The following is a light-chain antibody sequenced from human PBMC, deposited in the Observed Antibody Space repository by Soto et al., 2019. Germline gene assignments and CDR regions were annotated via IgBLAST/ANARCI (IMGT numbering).Light chain of an antibody. CDR1: QSVSRS. CDR2: GAS. V-gene: IGKV3-15*01. J-gene: IGKJ4*01. Sequence: EIVMTQSAATLSVSPGERVTLYCRASQSVSRSLAWYQQKPGQAPRLLINGASARATGIAARFSGSGSGTDFTLTVSSLKSEDVAVYYCHQYKNWPLTFGGGTKVEIK. CDR3: HQYKNWPLT.